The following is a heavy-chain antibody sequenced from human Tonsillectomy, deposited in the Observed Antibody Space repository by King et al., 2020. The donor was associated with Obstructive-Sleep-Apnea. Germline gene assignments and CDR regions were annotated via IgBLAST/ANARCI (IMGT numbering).Heavy chain of an antibody. CDR2: ISDSSDSI. CDR3: AREDYYDSSGSERGAY. J-gene: IGHJ4*02. V-gene: IGHV3-48*04. CDR1: GFTFNTYS. D-gene: IGHD3-22*01. Sequence: QLVESGGGLVQPGGSLRLSCVASGFTFNTYSMNWVRQAPGKGLEWLSYISDSSDSIFYADSVKGRFTISRDNAKNSLYLQMNSLGAEDTAVYYCAREDYYDSSGSERGAYWGQGTPVTVTS.